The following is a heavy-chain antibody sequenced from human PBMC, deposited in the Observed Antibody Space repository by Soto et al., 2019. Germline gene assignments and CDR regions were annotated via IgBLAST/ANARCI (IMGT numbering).Heavy chain of an antibody. V-gene: IGHV3-30-3*01. J-gene: IGHJ6*02. CDR2: ISYDGSNT. Sequence: PGGSLRLSCAASGFTFTTYAMHWVRQAPGKGLEWVSAISYDGSNTYSADSVKGRFTISRDNSKNTLYLQMNSLRAEETAVYYCAREDFWSALNPYYGMDVWGQGTTVTVSS. CDR3: AREDFWSALNPYYGMDV. CDR1: GFTFTTYA. D-gene: IGHD3-3*01.